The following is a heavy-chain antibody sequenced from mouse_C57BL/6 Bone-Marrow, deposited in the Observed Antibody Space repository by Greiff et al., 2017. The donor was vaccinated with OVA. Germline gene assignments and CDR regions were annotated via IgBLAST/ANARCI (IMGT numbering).Heavy chain of an antibody. V-gene: IGHV1-82*01. CDR1: GYAFSSSW. J-gene: IGHJ3*01. CDR3: ARGDGYRAWFAY. D-gene: IGHD2-3*01. CDR2: IYPGDGDT. Sequence: QVQLKESGPELVKPGASVKISCKASGYAFSSSWMNWVKQRPGKGLEWIGRIYPGDGDTNYNGKFKGKATLTADKSSSTAYMQLSSLTSEDSAVDVCARGDGYRAWFAYWGQGTLVTVSA.